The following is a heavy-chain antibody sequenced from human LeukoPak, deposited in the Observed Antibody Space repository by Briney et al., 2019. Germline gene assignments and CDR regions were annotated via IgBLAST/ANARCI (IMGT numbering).Heavy chain of an antibody. J-gene: IGHJ4*02. D-gene: IGHD3-22*01. CDR1: GYTFTGYH. CDR2: INPNTGDT. CDR3: ARVSTGFYYDSSGYVGY. V-gene: IGHV1-18*04. Sequence: ASVKVSCKASGYTFTGYHMHWVRQAPGQGLEWMGWINPNTGDTNYAQKLQGRVTMTTDTSTSTAYMELRSLRSDDTAVYYCARVSTGFYYDSSGYVGYWGQGTLVTVSS.